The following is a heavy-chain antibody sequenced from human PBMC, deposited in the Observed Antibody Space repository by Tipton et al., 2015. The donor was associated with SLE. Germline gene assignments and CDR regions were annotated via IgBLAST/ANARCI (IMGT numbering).Heavy chain of an antibody. J-gene: IGHJ6*02. Sequence: SLRLSCAASGFTFSSYWMSWVRQAPGKGLEWVASIKQDGSEKYYVDSVKGRFTISRDNAKNSLYLQMNSLRAEDTAVYYCAKTHSSSWYYYYYYGMDVWGQGTTVTVSS. D-gene: IGHD6-13*01. V-gene: IGHV3-7*01. CDR3: AKTHSSSWYYYYYYGMDV. CDR2: IKQDGSEK. CDR1: GFTFSSYW.